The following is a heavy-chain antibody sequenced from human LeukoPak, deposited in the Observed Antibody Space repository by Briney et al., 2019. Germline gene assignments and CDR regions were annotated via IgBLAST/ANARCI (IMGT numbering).Heavy chain of an antibody. V-gene: IGHV3-30*02. J-gene: IGHJ3*02. Sequence: GGSLRLSCAASGFTFSSYGMHWVRQAPGKGLEWVAFIRYDGSNKYYADSVKGRFTISRDNSKNTLYLQMNSLRAEDTAVYYCAKEKWELQRGAFDIWGQGTMVTVSS. D-gene: IGHD1-26*01. CDR2: IRYDGSNK. CDR3: AKEKWELQRGAFDI. CDR1: GFTFSSYG.